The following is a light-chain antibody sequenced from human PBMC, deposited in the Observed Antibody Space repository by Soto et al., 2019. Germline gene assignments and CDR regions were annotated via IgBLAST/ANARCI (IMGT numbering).Light chain of an antibody. Sequence: QPVLTQLPSASASLGASVKLTCTLSSGYSTYAIAWHQQQSEKGPRFLMKINYDGTHSKGDGFFDRFSGSSSGAERHLTISSLQSEDEADYYCQSLGTGIQVFGGGTKLTVL. CDR2: INYDGTH. J-gene: IGLJ3*02. CDR3: QSLGTGIQV. CDR1: SGYSTYA. V-gene: IGLV4-69*01.